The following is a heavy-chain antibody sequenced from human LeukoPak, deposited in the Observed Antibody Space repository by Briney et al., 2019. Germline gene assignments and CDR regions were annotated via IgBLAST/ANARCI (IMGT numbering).Heavy chain of an antibody. V-gene: IGHV1-18*01. CDR3: ARASLDSSGYYRYYYYYYMDV. Sequence: GASVKVSCKASGYTFTSYGISWVRQAPGQGLEWMGWISAYNGNTNYAQKLQGRVTMTTDTSTSTAYMELRSLRSDDTAVYYCARASLDSSGYYRYYYYYYMDVWGKGTTVTVSS. J-gene: IGHJ6*03. D-gene: IGHD3-22*01. CDR1: GYTFTSYG. CDR2: ISAYNGNT.